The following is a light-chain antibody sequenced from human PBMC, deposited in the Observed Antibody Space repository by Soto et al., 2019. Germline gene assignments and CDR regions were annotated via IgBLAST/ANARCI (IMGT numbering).Light chain of an antibody. Sequence: IQLTQSPSSLSASVGDRVTITCRASQDISSYLAWYQQKPGTAPKVLIFTASTLESGVPSRFSGSGSGTDFTLTISSLLPEDFATYYCQHLNDYPYTFGQGTKLEIK. J-gene: IGKJ2*01. V-gene: IGKV1-9*01. CDR3: QHLNDYPYT. CDR2: TAS. CDR1: QDISSY.